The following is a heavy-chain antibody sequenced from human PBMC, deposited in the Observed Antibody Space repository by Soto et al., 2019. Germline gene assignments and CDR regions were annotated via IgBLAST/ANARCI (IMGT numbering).Heavy chain of an antibody. CDR3: ERARKAPYITGGFDS. V-gene: IGHV4-59*01. Sequence: QVQLQESGPGLVKPSETLSLTCSVSGGSISDYYWSWIRQSPEKGLEYIAYSSYGGITNLNGALNGRVTMSIDTSKNQFSLKATSLTAADTAVYYCERARKAPYITGGFDSWGQGTLVTVSS. CDR1: GGSISDYY. J-gene: IGHJ4*02. D-gene: IGHD3-3*01. CDR2: SSYGGIT.